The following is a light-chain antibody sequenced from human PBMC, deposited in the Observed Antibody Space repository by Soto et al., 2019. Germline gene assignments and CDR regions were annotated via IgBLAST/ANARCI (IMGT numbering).Light chain of an antibody. J-gene: IGKJ4*01. V-gene: IGKV3-11*01. Sequence: EIVLTQSPSTLSLSPGERATLSCRASQSVGSYLAWYQQKPGQAPRPLIYGASKRAPGVSARFSGSGSGTDFTLTISRLEPEDFAVYYCQQFSSYPLTFGGGTKVDIK. CDR3: QQFSSYPLT. CDR2: GAS. CDR1: QSVGSY.